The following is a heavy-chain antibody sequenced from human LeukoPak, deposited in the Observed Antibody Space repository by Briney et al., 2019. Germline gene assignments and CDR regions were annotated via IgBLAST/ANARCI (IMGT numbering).Heavy chain of an antibody. CDR2: ISAYNGNS. CDR3: ARDNRITGTTDYYYYMDV. V-gene: IGHV1-18*01. CDR1: GYTFTSYG. D-gene: IGHD1-7*01. Sequence: ASVKVSCKASGYTFTSYGISWVRQAPGQGLEWMGWISAYNGNSNYAQKLQGRVTMTTDTSTSTAYMELRSLRSDDTAVYYCARDNRITGTTDYYYYMDVWGKGTTVTVSS. J-gene: IGHJ6*03.